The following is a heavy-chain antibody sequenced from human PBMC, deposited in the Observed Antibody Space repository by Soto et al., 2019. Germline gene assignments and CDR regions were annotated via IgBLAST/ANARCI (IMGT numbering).Heavy chain of an antibody. CDR1: GGSVSSGSYY. CDR3: ARGQAAAPRGFDP. CDR2: IYYSGST. V-gene: IGHV4-61*01. D-gene: IGHD6-13*01. J-gene: IGHJ5*02. Sequence: PSETLSLTCTVSGGSVSSGSYYWSWIRQPPGKGLEWIGYIYYSGSTNYNPSLKSRVTISVDTSKNQFSLKLSSVTAADTAVYYCARGQAAAPRGFDPWGQGTLVTVSS.